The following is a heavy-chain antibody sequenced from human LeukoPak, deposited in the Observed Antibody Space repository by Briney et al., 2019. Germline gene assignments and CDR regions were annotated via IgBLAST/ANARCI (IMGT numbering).Heavy chain of an antibody. CDR2: ISWNSGGV. Sequence: GGSLRLSCAASGFTFDDYAMHWVRQAPGKGLEWVSGISWNSGGVGYADSVKGRFTISRDNAKNSLYLQMNSLRADDTALYYCAKGKKMTVAGLFDYWGQGTLVTVSS. CDR3: AKGKKMTVAGLFDY. J-gene: IGHJ4*02. CDR1: GFTFDDYA. D-gene: IGHD6-19*01. V-gene: IGHV3-9*01.